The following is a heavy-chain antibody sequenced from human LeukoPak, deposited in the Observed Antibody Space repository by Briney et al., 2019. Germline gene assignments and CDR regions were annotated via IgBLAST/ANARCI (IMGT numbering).Heavy chain of an antibody. Sequence: GESLKISCATSGIHFNSHWEHLVRQAPGKGLVWVSRISDDGSYTSNVDSVKGRFTISRDNVNNMLYLHMNSLRAEDTAVYYCVSFGISWSSSYWGQGTLVTVFS. D-gene: IGHD1-26*01. CDR2: ISDDGSYT. V-gene: IGHV3-74*01. J-gene: IGHJ4*02. CDR1: GIHFNSHW. CDR3: VSFGISWSSSY.